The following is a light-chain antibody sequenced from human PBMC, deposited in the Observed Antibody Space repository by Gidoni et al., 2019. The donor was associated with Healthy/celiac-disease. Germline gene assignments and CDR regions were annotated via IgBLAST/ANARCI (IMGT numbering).Light chain of an antibody. CDR3: QQRSNWPT. CDR1: QSVSSY. V-gene: IGKV3-11*01. J-gene: IGKJ4*01. CDR2: DAS. Sequence: EIVLTQSPATLSSSPGERATLSCRASQSVSSYLAWYQQKPGQAPRLLIYDASNRATGIPARFSGSGSGTDFTLTISSLEPEDFAVYYCQQRSNWPTFGGXTKVEIK.